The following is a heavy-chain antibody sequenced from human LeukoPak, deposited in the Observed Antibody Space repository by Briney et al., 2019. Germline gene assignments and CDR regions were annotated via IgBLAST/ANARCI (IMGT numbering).Heavy chain of an antibody. CDR2: IYYSGST. CDR1: GGSISSYY. D-gene: IGHD6-13*01. J-gene: IGHJ6*03. Sequence: SETLSLTCTVSGGSISSYYWSWLRQPPGKGLEWIGYIYYSGSTNYNPSLKSRVTISVDTSKNQFSLKLSSVTAADTAVYYCARSASCIAAAGGALCYYYYMDVWGKGTTVTISS. V-gene: IGHV4-59*01. CDR3: ARSASCIAAAGGALCYYYYMDV.